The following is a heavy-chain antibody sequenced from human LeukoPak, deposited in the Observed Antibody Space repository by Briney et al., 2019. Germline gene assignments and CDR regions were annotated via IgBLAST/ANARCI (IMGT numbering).Heavy chain of an antibody. Sequence: GGSLRLSCAASGFTFSSYAMSWVRQAPGKGLEWVSAISGSGGSTYYADSVKGRFTVSRDNGKRSLYLHMNSLRAEDTAMYYCAREHYFYYMDGWGKGTTVTVSS. V-gene: IGHV3-23*01. CDR2: ISGSGGST. J-gene: IGHJ6*03. CDR3: AREHYFYYMDG. CDR1: GFTFSSYA.